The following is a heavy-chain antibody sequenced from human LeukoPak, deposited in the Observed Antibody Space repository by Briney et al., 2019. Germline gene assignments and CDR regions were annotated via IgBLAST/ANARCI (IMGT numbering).Heavy chain of an antibody. Sequence: GASVTVSCKASGYTFTDYTMHWLRQAPGQRLDWMGWINGGSGNTKYSPEFQGRVTITWDTSASTAYMELSSLRSEDTAVYYCANPRYDSSGYYYVDWGQGTLVTVSS. CDR3: ANPRYDSSGYYYVD. CDR1: GYTFTDYT. V-gene: IGHV1-3*01. J-gene: IGHJ4*02. D-gene: IGHD3-22*01. CDR2: INGGSGNT.